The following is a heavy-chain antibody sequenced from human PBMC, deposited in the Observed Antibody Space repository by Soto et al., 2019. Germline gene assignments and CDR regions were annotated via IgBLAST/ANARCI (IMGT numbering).Heavy chain of an antibody. D-gene: IGHD2-2*01. CDR2: IYYSGST. CDR1: GGSISSGDYY. J-gene: IGHJ4*02. Sequence: PSETLYLTCTVSGGSISSGDYYWSWIRQPPGKGLEWIGYIYYSGSTYYNPSLKSRVTISIDTSKNQFSLKLSSVTAADTAVYYCARAQLVGYYFDSWGQGTLVTVSS. V-gene: IGHV4-30-4*01. CDR3: ARAQLVGYYFDS.